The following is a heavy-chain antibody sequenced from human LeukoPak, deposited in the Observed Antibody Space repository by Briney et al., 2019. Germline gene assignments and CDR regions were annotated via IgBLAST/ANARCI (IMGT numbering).Heavy chain of an antibody. CDR2: MNAKSGGT. J-gene: IGHJ5*01. CDR3: AREESGIRLDS. V-gene: IGHV1-2*02. CDR1: GYTFTGYY. D-gene: IGHD2-15*01. Sequence: ASVKVSCKASGYTFTGYYIHWVRRAPGQGLEWMGWMNAKSGGTNYAQKYQGRVTMTRDTSISTAYMEVSRLRSDDTAVYYCAREESGIRLDSWGQGTLVTVSS.